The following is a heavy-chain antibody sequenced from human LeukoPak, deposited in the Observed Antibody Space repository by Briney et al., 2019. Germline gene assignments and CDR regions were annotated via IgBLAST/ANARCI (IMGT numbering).Heavy chain of an antibody. J-gene: IGHJ4*02. CDR3: ARTCSSTSCSDFDY. Sequence: GASVKVSCKASGYTFTSYDINWVRQATGQGLEWMGWMNPNSGNTGYAQKFQGRVTITRNTSISTAYMEPSSLTSEDTAVYYCARTCSSTSCSDFDYWGQGTLVTVSS. D-gene: IGHD2-2*01. V-gene: IGHV1-8*03. CDR2: MNPNSGNT. CDR1: GYTFTSYD.